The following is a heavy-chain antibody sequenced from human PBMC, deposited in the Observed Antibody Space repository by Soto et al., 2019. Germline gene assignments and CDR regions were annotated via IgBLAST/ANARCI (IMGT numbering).Heavy chain of an antibody. CDR2: IIPIFGTA. D-gene: IGHD1-26*01. Sequence: QVQLVQSGAEVKKPGSSVKVSCKASGGSFSTYAISWVRQAPGQGLEWMGGIIPIFGTANYAQKFQGRVRITADESTTTAQMALSSLGSDDTAVYFCARFSGISGNYQGFDYWGQGTLVTVSS. V-gene: IGHV1-69*01. CDR3: ARFSGISGNYQGFDY. J-gene: IGHJ4*02. CDR1: GGSFSTYA.